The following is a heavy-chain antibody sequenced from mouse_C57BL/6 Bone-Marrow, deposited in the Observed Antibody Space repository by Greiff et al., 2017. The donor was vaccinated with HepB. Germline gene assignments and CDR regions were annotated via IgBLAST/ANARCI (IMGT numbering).Heavy chain of an antibody. CDR1: GYSFTGYY. CDR2: INPSTGGT. J-gene: IGHJ2*01. V-gene: IGHV1-43*01. Sequence: EVQLQQSGPELVKPGASVKISCKASGYSFTGYYMHWVKQSSEKSLEWIGEINPSTGGTSYNQKFKGKATLTVDKSSSTAYMQLKRLTSEYSAVYYCARGGYYGSRFYFDYWGQGTTLTVSS. CDR3: ARGGYYGSRFYFDY. D-gene: IGHD1-1*01.